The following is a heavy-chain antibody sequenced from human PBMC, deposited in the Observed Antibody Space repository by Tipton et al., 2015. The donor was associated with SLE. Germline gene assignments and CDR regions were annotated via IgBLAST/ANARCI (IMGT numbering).Heavy chain of an antibody. CDR1: GGSFSGYY. Sequence: LSLTCAVYGGSFSGYYWSWVRQAPGKGLEWVAFIRYDGSNKYYADSVKGRFTTSRDNSKNTLYLQMNSLRAEDTAVYYCAKDLYYEGATPDYWGQGTLVTVSS. CDR3: AKDLYYEGATPDY. J-gene: IGHJ4*02. CDR2: IRYDGSNK. V-gene: IGHV3-30*02. D-gene: IGHD1-26*01.